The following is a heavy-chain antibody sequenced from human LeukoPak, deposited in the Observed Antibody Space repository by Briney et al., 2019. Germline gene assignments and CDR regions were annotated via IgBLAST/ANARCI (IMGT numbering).Heavy chain of an antibody. CDR2: FDPEDGET. J-gene: IGHJ5*02. CDR3: ATSRSYYDILTGYLNWFDP. V-gene: IGHV1-24*01. CDR1: GYTLTELS. D-gene: IGHD3-9*01. Sequence: ASVKVSCKVSGYTLTELSMHWVRQAPGKGLEWMGGFDPEDGETIYAQKFQGRVTMTEATATDTAYMELSSLRSEDTAVYYCATSRSYYDILTGYLNWFDPWGQGTLVTVSS.